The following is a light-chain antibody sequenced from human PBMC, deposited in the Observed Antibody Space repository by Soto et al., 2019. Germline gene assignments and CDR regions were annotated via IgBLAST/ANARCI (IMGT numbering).Light chain of an antibody. V-gene: IGKV1-5*01. Sequence: DIQMTQSPSTLSASVGDRVTITCRASQSISSWLAWYQQKPGKAPKLLIYDATSLESGVPSRFSGSGSGTEFTLTISSLQTDDFATYCCQQYNSYSTWTFGQGTKVEIK. CDR3: QQYNSYSTWT. J-gene: IGKJ1*01. CDR2: DAT. CDR1: QSISSW.